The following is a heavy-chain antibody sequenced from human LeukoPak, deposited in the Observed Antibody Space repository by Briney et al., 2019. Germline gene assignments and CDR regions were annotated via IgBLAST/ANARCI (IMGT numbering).Heavy chain of an antibody. V-gene: IGHV3-64*01. CDR1: GFPFSSYV. J-gene: IGHJ4*02. CDR3: ARGVYSSGPTPFYY. D-gene: IGHD6-19*01. Sequence: PGGSLRLSCSTSGFPFSSYVVHWVRQAPGKGLEFVSAISRNGGSTSYANSVKGRFTSSRDNSKNTLYLQMGSLRAEDMAVYYCARGVYSSGPTPFYYWGQGTLVTVSS. CDR2: ISRNGGST.